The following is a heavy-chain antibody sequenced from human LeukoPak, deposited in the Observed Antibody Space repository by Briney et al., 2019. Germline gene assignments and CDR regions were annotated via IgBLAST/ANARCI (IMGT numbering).Heavy chain of an antibody. Sequence: QPGGSLRLSCAASGFTFSSYGMHWVRQAPGKGLEWVAVISYDGSNKYYADSVKGRFTISRDNSKNTLYLQMNSLRAEDTAAYYCARGVSGGWYSDYWGQGTLVTVSS. CDR1: GFTFSSYG. CDR2: ISYDGSNK. D-gene: IGHD6-19*01. J-gene: IGHJ4*02. V-gene: IGHV3-30*03. CDR3: ARGVSGGWYSDY.